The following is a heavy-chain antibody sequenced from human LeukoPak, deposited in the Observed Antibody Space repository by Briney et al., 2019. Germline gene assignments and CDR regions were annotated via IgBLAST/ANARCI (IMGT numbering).Heavy chain of an antibody. CDR1: GSMFSSNW. J-gene: IGHJ4*02. D-gene: IGHD5-24*01. CDR2: IKEDGTET. Sequence: GGSLRLSCAASGSMFSSNWMSWVRLAPGKGLEWVANIKEDGTETYYVDSVKGRFTISRDNAKNSLYLQMNSLRVEDTAVYYCAKEGRSLQTYWGQGTLVTVSS. CDR3: AKEGRSLQTY. V-gene: IGHV3-7*03.